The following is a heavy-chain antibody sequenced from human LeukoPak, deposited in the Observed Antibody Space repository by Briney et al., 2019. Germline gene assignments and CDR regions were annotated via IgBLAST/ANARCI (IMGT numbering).Heavy chain of an antibody. CDR1: GGSISSYY. Sequence: SETLSLTCTVSGGSISSYYWSWIRQPPGKGLEWIGYIYYSGSTNYNPSLKSRVTISVDTSKNQFSLKLSSVTAADTAVYYCARGSVVIASPGAFDIWGQGTMVTVSS. V-gene: IGHV4-59*01. CDR3: ARGSVVIASPGAFDI. D-gene: IGHD2-21*01. J-gene: IGHJ3*02. CDR2: IYYSGST.